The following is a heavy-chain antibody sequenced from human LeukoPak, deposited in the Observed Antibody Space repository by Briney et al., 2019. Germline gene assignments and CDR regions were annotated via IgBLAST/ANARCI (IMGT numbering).Heavy chain of an antibody. V-gene: IGHV3-21*01. CDR2: ISSSSSYI. CDR3: ASRSGYYYYYYYGMDV. Sequence: GGSLRLSCAASGFTFSSYSMNWVRQDPGKGLEWVSSISSSSSYIYYADSVKGRFTISRDNAKNSLYLQMNSLRAEDTAVYYCASRSGYYYYYYYGMDVWGQGTTVTVSS. CDR1: GFTFSSYS. D-gene: IGHD3-22*01. J-gene: IGHJ6*02.